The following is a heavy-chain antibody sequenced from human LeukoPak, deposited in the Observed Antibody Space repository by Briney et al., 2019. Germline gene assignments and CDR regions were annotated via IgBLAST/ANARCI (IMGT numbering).Heavy chain of an antibody. CDR3: ARASFSYDINGWVPFDY. CDR1: GNSISSGDNY. J-gene: IGHJ4*02. D-gene: IGHD3-22*01. CDR2: IYTSGST. V-gene: IGHV4-61*02. Sequence: SQTLSLTCTVSGNSISSGDNYWSWIRQPAGKGLEWISRIYTSGSTNYNPSLKSRVTISGDTTNNQFSLRLSSVTAADKAVYCCARASFSYDINGWVPFDYWGQGTLVTVSS.